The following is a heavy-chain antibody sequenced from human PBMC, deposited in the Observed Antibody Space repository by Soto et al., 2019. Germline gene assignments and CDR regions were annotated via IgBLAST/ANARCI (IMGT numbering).Heavy chain of an antibody. CDR1: GFAFSTYW. CDR3: ARGAKNIYGMDV. Sequence: EVQLVESGGGLVQPGGSLRLSCAASGFAFSTYWMHWVRQAPGKGLLWVSSIKFDGSSTYYADSVKGRFTISRDDANNTLDLQMICLRVDDTAVYYCARGAKNIYGMDVWCQRTTVSVAS. D-gene: IGHD3-16*01. CDR2: IKFDGSST. J-gene: IGHJ6*02. V-gene: IGHV3-74*01.